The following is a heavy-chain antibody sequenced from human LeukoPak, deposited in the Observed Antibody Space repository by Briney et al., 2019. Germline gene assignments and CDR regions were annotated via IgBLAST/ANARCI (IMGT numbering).Heavy chain of an antibody. V-gene: IGHV3-48*02. CDR2: ISSSSSTR. CDR3: ARDRGSDY. Sequence: GGSLRLSCAASGFTFSIYSMNWVRQAPGKGLEWVSYISSSSSTRYYADSVKGRFTIPRDNAKNSLYLQMNSLRDDDTAVYYCARDRGSDYWGQGTLVTVSS. CDR1: GFTFSIYS. J-gene: IGHJ4*02. D-gene: IGHD3-16*01.